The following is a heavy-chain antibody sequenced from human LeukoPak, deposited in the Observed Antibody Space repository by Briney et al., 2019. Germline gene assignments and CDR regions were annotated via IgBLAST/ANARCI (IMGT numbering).Heavy chain of an antibody. CDR3: AGGRGDIVVVPAT. Sequence: GGSLRLSCAASGFTFFNYAMSWVRQSPGKGLEWVSAISGSGGSTYYADSVKGRFTISRDNSKNTLYLQMNSLRAEDTAVYYCAGGRGDIVVVPATWGQGTLVTVSS. D-gene: IGHD2-2*01. CDR1: GFTFFNYA. J-gene: IGHJ5*02. V-gene: IGHV3-23*01. CDR2: ISGSGGST.